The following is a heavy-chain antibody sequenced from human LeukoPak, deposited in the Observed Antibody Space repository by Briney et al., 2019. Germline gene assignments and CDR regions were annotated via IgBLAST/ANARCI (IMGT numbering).Heavy chain of an antibody. V-gene: IGHV3-74*01. Sequence: GGSLRLSCAASGFTFSSYWMHWVRQAPGKGLVWVSRISSDGRSTSYADSVKGRFTISRDNAKNALYLQMNSLRAEDTAVYYCARDIGATNWFDPWGQGTLVTVSS. D-gene: IGHD1-26*01. J-gene: IGHJ5*02. CDR3: ARDIGATNWFDP. CDR2: ISSDGRST. CDR1: GFTFSSYW.